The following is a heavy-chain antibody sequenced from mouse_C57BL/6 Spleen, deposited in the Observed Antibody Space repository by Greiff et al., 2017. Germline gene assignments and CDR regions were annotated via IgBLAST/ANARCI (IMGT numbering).Heavy chain of an antibody. Sequence: EVQRVESGGGLVKPGGSLKLSCAASGFTFSDYGMHWVRQAPEKGLEWVAYISSGSSTIYYADTVKGRFTISRDNAKNTLFLQMTSLRSEDTAMYYCASITTVVATGFDYWGQGTTLTVSS. D-gene: IGHD1-1*01. V-gene: IGHV5-17*01. CDR3: ASITTVVATGFDY. J-gene: IGHJ2*01. CDR1: GFTFSDYG. CDR2: ISSGSSTI.